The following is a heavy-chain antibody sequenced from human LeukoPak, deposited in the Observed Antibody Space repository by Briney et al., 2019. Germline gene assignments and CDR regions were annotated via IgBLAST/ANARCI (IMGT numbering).Heavy chain of an antibody. V-gene: IGHV1-69*13. CDR3: ARDPGGGDVVFDY. CDR1: GGTFSSYA. D-gene: IGHD3-16*01. Sequence: SVKVSCKASGGTFSSYAISWVRQAPGQGLEWMGGIIPIFGTANYAQKFQGRVTITADESTSTAHMELSSLRSEDTAVYYCARDPGGGDVVFDYWGQGTLVTVSS. J-gene: IGHJ4*02. CDR2: IIPIFGTA.